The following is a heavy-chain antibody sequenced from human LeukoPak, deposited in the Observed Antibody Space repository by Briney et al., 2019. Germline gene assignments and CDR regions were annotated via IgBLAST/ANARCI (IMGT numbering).Heavy chain of an antibody. Sequence: SETLSLTCTVSGGSISSYYWSWIRQPPRKGLEWIGYIYYSGSTNYNPSLKSRVTISVDTSKNQFSLKLSSVTAADTAVYYCARDPTHSSPVRHAFDIWGQGTMVTVSS. J-gene: IGHJ3*02. D-gene: IGHD5-18*01. CDR3: ARDPTHSSPVRHAFDI. CDR1: GGSISSYY. V-gene: IGHV4-59*12. CDR2: IYYSGST.